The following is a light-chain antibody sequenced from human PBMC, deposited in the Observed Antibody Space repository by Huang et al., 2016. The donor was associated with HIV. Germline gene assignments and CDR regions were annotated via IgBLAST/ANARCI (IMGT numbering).Light chain of an antibody. CDR3: QQYDDPPYT. CDR1: QDISNY. V-gene: IGKV1-33*01. J-gene: IGKJ2*01. Sequence: DIQMTQSPSSLSASVGDRVTITCQASQDISNYLNWYQQKPGKAPKLLIYEAFNLETGGPSRVSGSGSGTEFTFTISSLQPEDIATYYCQQYDDPPYTFGQGTKLEIK. CDR2: EAF.